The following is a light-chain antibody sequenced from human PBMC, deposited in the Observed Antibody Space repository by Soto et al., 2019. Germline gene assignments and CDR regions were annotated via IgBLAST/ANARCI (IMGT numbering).Light chain of an antibody. CDR3: AAWDDSLNGWV. J-gene: IGLJ3*02. Sequence: QSVLTQTPSASGTPGQSVTISCSGSSSNIGSNTVSWYQQLPGTAPKLLIYSNVQRRSGVPDRFSGSKSGTSVSLAITGLRSEDEADYYCAAWDDSLNGWVFGGGTKLTVL. V-gene: IGLV1-44*01. CDR2: SNV. CDR1: SSNIGSNT.